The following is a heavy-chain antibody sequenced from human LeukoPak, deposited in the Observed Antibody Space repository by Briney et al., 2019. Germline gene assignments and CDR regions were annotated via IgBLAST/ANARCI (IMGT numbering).Heavy chain of an antibody. CDR3: ARSGIAAAGTFYFDY. CDR2: IYYSGST. CDR1: GGSISSYY. Sequence: PSETLSLTCTASGGSISSYYWSWIRQPPGKGLEWIGYIYYSGSTNYNPSLKSRVTISVDTSKNQFSLKLSSVTAADTAVYYCARSGIAAAGTFYFDYWGQGTLVTVSS. D-gene: IGHD6-13*01. J-gene: IGHJ4*02. V-gene: IGHV4-59*01.